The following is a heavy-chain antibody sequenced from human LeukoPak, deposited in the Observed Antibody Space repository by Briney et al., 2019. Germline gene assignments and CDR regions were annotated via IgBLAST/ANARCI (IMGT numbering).Heavy chain of an antibody. Sequence: GGSLRHSCAASGFTFSSHWMSWVRQAPGKGLEWVAVISYDGSNKYYADSVKGRFTISRDNSKNTLYLQMNSLRAEDTAVYYCARVRYSSSWYVDYWGQGTLVTVSS. CDR1: GFTFSSHW. CDR2: ISYDGSNK. D-gene: IGHD6-13*01. CDR3: ARVRYSSSWYVDY. V-gene: IGHV3-30*03. J-gene: IGHJ4*02.